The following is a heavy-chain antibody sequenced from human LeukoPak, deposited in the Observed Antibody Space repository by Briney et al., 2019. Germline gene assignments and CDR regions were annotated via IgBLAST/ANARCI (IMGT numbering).Heavy chain of an antibody. CDR1: GFTFSDYY. Sequence: GRSLRLSCAASGFTFSDYYMSWIRQAPGKGLEWVSYISSSGSTIYYADSVKGRFTISRDNAKNSLYLQMNSLRAEDTAVYYCASPTQLLWFGELASYGMDVWGQGTTVTVSS. J-gene: IGHJ6*02. CDR3: ASPTQLLWFGELASYGMDV. D-gene: IGHD3-10*01. V-gene: IGHV3-11*01. CDR2: ISSSGSTI.